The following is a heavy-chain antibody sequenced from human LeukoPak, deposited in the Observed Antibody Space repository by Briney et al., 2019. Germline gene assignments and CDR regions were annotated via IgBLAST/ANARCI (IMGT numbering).Heavy chain of an antibody. V-gene: IGHV4-34*01. D-gene: IGHD3-22*01. CDR3: ARDGGSDYYYHDY. Sequence: SETLSLTCAVYGGSFSGYYWSWIRQPPGKGLEWIGEINHSGSTNYNPSLKSRVTISVDTSKNQFSLKLSSVTAADTAVYYCARDGGSDYYYHDYWGQGTLVTVSS. J-gene: IGHJ4*02. CDR1: GGSFSGYY. CDR2: INHSGST.